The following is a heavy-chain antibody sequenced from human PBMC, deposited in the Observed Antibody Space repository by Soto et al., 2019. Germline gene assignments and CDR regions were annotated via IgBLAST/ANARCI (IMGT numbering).Heavy chain of an antibody. CDR3: ARDIVVVPAVANWFDP. J-gene: IGHJ5*02. CDR1: GYTVNDYA. D-gene: IGHD2-2*01. CDR2: VNPDNGYT. Sequence: ASVKVSCKASGYTVNDYAIHWVRQAPGQTFEWMGWVNPDNGYTKYSQKYEGRVTISWDTSARTAYMELASLTSEDTAVYYCARDIVVVPAVANWFDPWGQGTLVTVSS. V-gene: IGHV1-3*01.